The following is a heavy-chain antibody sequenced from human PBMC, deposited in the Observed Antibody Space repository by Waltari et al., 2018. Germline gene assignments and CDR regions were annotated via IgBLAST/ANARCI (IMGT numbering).Heavy chain of an antibody. CDR2: IDNSGGTT. Sequence: EVQLLESGGGLVQPGGSLSLSFVASGITFSSSAMNWVRQTPGKGLEWVSAIDNSGGTTYYADSVKGRFFISRDNSKDTLFLQMNSLRGEDTAVYYCAQGNAPQRYVHDHWGQGTLVTVSS. J-gene: IGHJ4*02. V-gene: IGHV3-23*01. CDR1: GITFSSSA. D-gene: IGHD5-12*01. CDR3: AQGNAPQRYVHDH.